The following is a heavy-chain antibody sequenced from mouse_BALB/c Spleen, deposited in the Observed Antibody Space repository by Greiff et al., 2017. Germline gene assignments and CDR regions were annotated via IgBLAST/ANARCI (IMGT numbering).Heavy chain of an antibody. J-gene: IGHJ1*01. CDR3: VTRYFDV. Sequence: QVHVKQSGAELVKPGASVKLSCKTSGYTFTSYWIQWVKQRPGQGLGWIGEIFPGTGTTYYNEKFKGKATLTIDTSSSTAYMQLSSLTSEDSAVYFCVTRYFDVWGAGTTVTVSS. CDR1: GYTFTSYW. V-gene: IGHV1S132*01. CDR2: IFPGTGTT.